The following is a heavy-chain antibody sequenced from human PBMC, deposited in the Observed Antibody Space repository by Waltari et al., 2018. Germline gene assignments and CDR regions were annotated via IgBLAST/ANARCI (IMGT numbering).Heavy chain of an antibody. CDR3: ARDPGVLYFQH. CDR1: GYSVSSSS. Sequence: QVHLVQSGAEVKKPGASVKVSCKASGYSVSSSSLNWVRQVPGQGLEWMGWIRTYNGETNYAQKFQGRVTMTTDTSTSTAYMELRSLTSDDTAVYYCARDPGVLYFQHWGQGTLVTVSS. CDR2: IRTYNGET. V-gene: IGHV1-18*01. J-gene: IGHJ1*01. D-gene: IGHD2-8*01.